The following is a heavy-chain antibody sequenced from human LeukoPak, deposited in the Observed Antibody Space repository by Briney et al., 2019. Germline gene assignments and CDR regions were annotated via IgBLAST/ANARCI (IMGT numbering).Heavy chain of an antibody. J-gene: IGHJ4*02. Sequence: PGGSLILSCAASGFTFSSYNMNWVRQAPGKGLEWVSSISSSSSYIYYADSVKGRFTISRDNAKNSLYLQVNSLRAEDTAVYYCARANRYFDWLLDNWGQGTLVTVSS. CDR2: ISSSSSYI. D-gene: IGHD3-9*01. CDR1: GFTFSSYN. V-gene: IGHV3-21*01. CDR3: ARANRYFDWLLDN.